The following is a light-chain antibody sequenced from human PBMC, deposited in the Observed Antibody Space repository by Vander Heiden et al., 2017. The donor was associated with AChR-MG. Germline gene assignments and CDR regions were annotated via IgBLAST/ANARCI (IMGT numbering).Light chain of an antibody. Sequence: AIRITQSPSSLSAPPGDRVTITCQASQGISSYLAWYQQKPGKAPKLLIYAASTLQSGVPSRFSGSGSGTDFTLTISCLQSEDFATYYCQQYYSYPLVTFGGGTKVEIK. V-gene: IGKV1-8*01. CDR1: QGISSY. CDR2: AAS. J-gene: IGKJ4*01. CDR3: QQYYSYPLVT.